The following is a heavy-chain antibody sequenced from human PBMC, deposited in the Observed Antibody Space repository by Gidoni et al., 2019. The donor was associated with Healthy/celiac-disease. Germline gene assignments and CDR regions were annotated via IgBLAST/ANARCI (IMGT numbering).Heavy chain of an antibody. Sequence: EVQLVQSGAEVKKPGESLRISCKGSGYSFTSSWISWVRQRPGKGLEWMGRIDPSDSYTNYSPSFQGHVTISADKSISTAYLQWSSLKASDTAMYYCGIIGANRRTTPTDFDYWGQGTLVTVSS. CDR1: GYSFTSSW. D-gene: IGHD1-1*01. V-gene: IGHV5-10-1*03. CDR3: GIIGANRRTTPTDFDY. J-gene: IGHJ4*02. CDR2: IDPSDSYT.